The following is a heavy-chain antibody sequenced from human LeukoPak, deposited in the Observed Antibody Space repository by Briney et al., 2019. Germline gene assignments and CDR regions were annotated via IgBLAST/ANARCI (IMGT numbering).Heavy chain of an antibody. J-gene: IGHJ4*02. CDR3: ARVAYSSGVDC. Sequence: PGGSLRLSCAASGFTFSSYSMNWVRQAPGKGLEWVPSISSSSIYIYYADSLKGRFTISRDNAKNSLYLQMNSLRAEDTAVYYCARVAYSSGVDCWGQGTLVTVSS. CDR2: ISSSSIYI. D-gene: IGHD6-19*01. V-gene: IGHV3-21*01. CDR1: GFTFSSYS.